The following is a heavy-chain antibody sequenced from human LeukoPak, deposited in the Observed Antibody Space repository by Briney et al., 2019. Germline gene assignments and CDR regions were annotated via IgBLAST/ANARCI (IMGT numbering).Heavy chain of an antibody. D-gene: IGHD4-17*01. CDR1: GGSISSYY. Sequence: SETLSLTCTVSGGSISSYYWSWIRQPPGKGLEWIGYIYYSGSTNYNPSLKSRVTISVDTSKNQFSLKLSSVTAADTSVYYCAVDYGDAFDIWGHGTMVTVSS. V-gene: IGHV4-59*08. J-gene: IGHJ3*02. CDR3: AVDYGDAFDI. CDR2: IYYSGST.